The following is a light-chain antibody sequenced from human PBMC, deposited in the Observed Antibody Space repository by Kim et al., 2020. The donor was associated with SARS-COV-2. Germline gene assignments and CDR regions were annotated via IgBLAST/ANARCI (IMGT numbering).Light chain of an antibody. Sequence: DIQMTESPSSLSASVGDRVTITCRASQNIDNYLNWYQQRPGKAPKLLIYAASNLQSGVPPRFSGSESGTDFTLTISSLQPEDSATYYCQQSYSKPYTFGQGTKLEI. CDR3: QQSYSKPYT. CDR1: QNIDNY. V-gene: IGKV1-39*01. J-gene: IGKJ2*01. CDR2: AAS.